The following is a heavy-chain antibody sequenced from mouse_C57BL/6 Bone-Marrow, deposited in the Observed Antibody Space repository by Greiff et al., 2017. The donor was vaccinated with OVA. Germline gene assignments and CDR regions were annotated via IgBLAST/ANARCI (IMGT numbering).Heavy chain of an antibody. J-gene: IGHJ1*03. CDR2: IDPSDSET. V-gene: IGHV1-52*01. CDR1: GYTFTSYW. Sequence: VQLQQPGAELVRPGSSVKLSCKASGYTFTSYWMHWVKQRPIQGLEWIGNIDPSDSETHYNQKVKDKATLTVDKSSSTAYMQLSSLTSEDSAVYYCARPPITTVVPYWYFDVWGTGTTVTVSS. CDR3: ARPPITTVVPYWYFDV. D-gene: IGHD1-1*01.